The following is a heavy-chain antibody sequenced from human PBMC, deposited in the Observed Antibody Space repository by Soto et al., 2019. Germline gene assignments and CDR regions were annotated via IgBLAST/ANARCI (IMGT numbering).Heavy chain of an antibody. Sequence: SETLSLTCTVSGGSISSYYWSWIRQPPGKGLEWIGYIYYSGSTNYNPSLKSRVTISVDTSKSQFSLKLSSVTAADTAVYYCARSRNSSSWGYYYYYYGMDVWGQGTTVTVSS. V-gene: IGHV4-59*01. CDR2: IYYSGST. CDR3: ARSRNSSSWGYYYYYYGMDV. J-gene: IGHJ6*02. D-gene: IGHD6-13*01. CDR1: GGSISSYY.